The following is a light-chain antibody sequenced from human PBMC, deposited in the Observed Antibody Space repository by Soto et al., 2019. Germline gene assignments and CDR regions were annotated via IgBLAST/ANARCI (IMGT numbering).Light chain of an antibody. CDR2: GNS. CDR1: SSNIGAGYD. CDR3: QSYDSRLSGPEV. V-gene: IGLV1-40*01. Sequence: QSVLTQPPSVSGAPGQRVTISCTGSSSNIGAGYDVHWYQQLPGTAPKLLIYGNSNRPSGVPDRFSGSKSGTSASLAITGLQAEDEADYYCQSYDSRLSGPEVFGGGTKLTVL. J-gene: IGLJ3*02.